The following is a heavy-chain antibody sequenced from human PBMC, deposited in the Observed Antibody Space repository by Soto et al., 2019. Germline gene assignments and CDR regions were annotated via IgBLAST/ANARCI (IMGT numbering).Heavy chain of an antibody. CDR1: GFTFSNYA. J-gene: IGHJ6*02. D-gene: IGHD2-8*01. CDR2: IRSSGEST. CDR3: AKGGRRVLIPMDV. V-gene: IGHV3-23*01. Sequence: QLLESGGGLVQTGGSLRLSCTASGFTFSNYAMSWVRQAPGKGLEWVSGIRSSGESTYYADSVKGRHTISRDNSKNMLYLQINSLRAEDTAVYYCAKGGRRVLIPMDVWGQGTTVAVSS.